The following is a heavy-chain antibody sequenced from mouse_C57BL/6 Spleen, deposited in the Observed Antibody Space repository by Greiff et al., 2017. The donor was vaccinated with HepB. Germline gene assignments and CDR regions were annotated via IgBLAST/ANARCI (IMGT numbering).Heavy chain of an antibody. CDR3: AMNYYGSSYWFAY. J-gene: IGHJ3*01. CDR1: GYTFTDYY. D-gene: IGHD1-1*01. V-gene: IGHV1-76*01. Sequence: VQLQQSGAELVRPGASVKLSCKASGYTFTDYYINWVKQRPGQGLEWIARIYPGSGNTYYNEKFKGKATLTAEKSSSTAYMQLSSLTSEDSAVYFCAMNYYGSSYWFAYWGQGTLVTVSA. CDR2: IYPGSGNT.